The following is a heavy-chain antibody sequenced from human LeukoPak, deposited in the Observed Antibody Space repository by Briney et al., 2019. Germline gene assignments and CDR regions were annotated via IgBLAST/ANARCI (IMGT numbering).Heavy chain of an antibody. D-gene: IGHD3-3*01. CDR2: INPNSGGT. CDR1: GYTFTSYY. CDR3: ASTQTPGYDFWSGYLDY. J-gene: IGHJ4*02. Sequence: ASVKVSCKASGYTFTSYYMHWVRQAPGQGLEWMGRINPNSGGTNYAQKFQGRVTMTRDTSISTAYMELSRLRSDDTAVYYCASTQTPGYDFWSGYLDYWGQGTLVTVSS. V-gene: IGHV1-2*06.